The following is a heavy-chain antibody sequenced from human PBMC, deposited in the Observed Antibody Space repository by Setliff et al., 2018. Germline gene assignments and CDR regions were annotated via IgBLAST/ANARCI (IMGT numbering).Heavy chain of an antibody. Sequence: SETLSLTCSVSGASITSYYWSWIRQPPGKGLEWIAYIHNNGRIKYNPALKSRVTISLDTSKNQFSLNLNSATAADTAVYYCARHALSFDGAWDVWGKGTTVTVSS. D-gene: IGHD3-9*01. CDR1: GASITSYY. V-gene: IGHV4-59*08. J-gene: IGHJ6*04. CDR3: ARHALSFDGAWDV. CDR2: IHNNGRI.